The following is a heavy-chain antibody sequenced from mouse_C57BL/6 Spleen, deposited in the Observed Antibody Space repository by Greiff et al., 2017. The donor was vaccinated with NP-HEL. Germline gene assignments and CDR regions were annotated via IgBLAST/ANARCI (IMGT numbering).Heavy chain of an antibody. V-gene: IGHV1-64*01. D-gene: IGHD3-2*02. CDR1: GYTFTSYW. J-gene: IGHJ3*01. CDR2: IHPNSGST. CDR3: ALDSSGYHFAY. Sequence: QVQLQQPGAELVKPGASVKLSCKASGYTFTSYWMHWVKQRPGQGLEWIGMIHPNSGSTNYNEKFKSKATLTVDKSSSTAYMQLSSLTSEDSAVYYCALDSSGYHFAYWGQGTLVTVSA.